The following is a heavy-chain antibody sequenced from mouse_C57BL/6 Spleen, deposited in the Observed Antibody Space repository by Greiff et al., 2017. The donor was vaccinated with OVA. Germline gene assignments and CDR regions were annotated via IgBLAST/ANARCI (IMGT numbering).Heavy chain of an antibody. V-gene: IGHV1-85*01. CDR2: IYPRDGST. J-gene: IGHJ3*01. Sequence: QVQLQQSGPELVKPGASVKLSCKASGYTFTSYDINWVKQRPGQGLEWIGWIYPRDGSTKYNEKFKGKATLTVDTSSSTAYMELHSLTSEDSAVYFCARSGESSWFAYWGQGTLVTVSA. CDR3: ARSGESSWFAY. CDR1: GYTFTSYD. D-gene: IGHD1-3*01.